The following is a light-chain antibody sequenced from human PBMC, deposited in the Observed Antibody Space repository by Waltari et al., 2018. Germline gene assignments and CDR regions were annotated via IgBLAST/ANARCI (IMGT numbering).Light chain of an antibody. V-gene: IGKV3-15*01. CDR2: DAS. CDR3: QQYHNWPPG. CDR1: QSVRSR. J-gene: IGKJ3*01. Sequence: EMVMTQSPATLSVSLGERATLSCRASQSVRSRVAWYQQRPGQAPRLPVYDASTRATGVPARFSGSGSGTDFILTISGMQSEDFAVYYCQQYHNWPPGFGPGTKVDIK.